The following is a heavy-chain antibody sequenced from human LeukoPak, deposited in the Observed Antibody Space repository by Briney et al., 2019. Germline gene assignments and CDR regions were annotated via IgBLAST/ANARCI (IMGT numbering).Heavy chain of an antibody. D-gene: IGHD6-19*01. Sequence: ASVKVSCKASGYTFTGYYMHWVRQAPGQGLEWMGWTNPNSGGTNYAQKFQGRVTMTRDTSTSTVYMELSSLRSEDTAVYYCAREGRAVAGTGGFDYYYGMDVWGQGTTVTVSS. CDR2: TNPNSGGT. CDR3: AREGRAVAGTGGFDYYYGMDV. J-gene: IGHJ6*02. CDR1: GYTFTGYY. V-gene: IGHV1-2*02.